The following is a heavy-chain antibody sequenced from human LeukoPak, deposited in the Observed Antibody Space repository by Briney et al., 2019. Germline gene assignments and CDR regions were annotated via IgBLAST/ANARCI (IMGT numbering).Heavy chain of an antibody. V-gene: IGHV3-9*01. J-gene: IGHJ3*02. CDR1: GFTFDDYA. D-gene: IGHD3-16*01. Sequence: AGGSLRLSCAASGFTFDDYAMHWVRQAPGKGLEWVSGISWNSGSIGYADSVKGRFTISRDNAKNSLYLQMNSLRAEDTALYYCAKDIDIYMITFGEANAFDIWGQGTMVTVSS. CDR2: ISWNSGSI. CDR3: AKDIDIYMITFGEANAFDI.